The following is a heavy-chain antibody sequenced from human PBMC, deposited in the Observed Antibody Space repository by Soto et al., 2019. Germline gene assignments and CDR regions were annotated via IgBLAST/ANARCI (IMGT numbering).Heavy chain of an antibody. V-gene: IGHV3-48*02. CDR3: VRDMEGAYGMDV. D-gene: IGHD1-1*01. CDR1: GFTFRDYC. J-gene: IGHJ6*02. CDR2: ICGTGTII. Sequence: EVELVESGGDLVQPGGSLRLSCAASGFTFRDYCMNWVRQAPGKGLVWVSNICGTGTIIYYADSVKGRFTISRDNAKNSLYLQMNNLRDEDTAVYYCVRDMEGAYGMDVWGQGTTVTVSS.